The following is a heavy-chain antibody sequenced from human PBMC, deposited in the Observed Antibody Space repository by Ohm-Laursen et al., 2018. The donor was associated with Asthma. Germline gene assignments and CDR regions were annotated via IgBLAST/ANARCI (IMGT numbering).Heavy chain of an antibody. D-gene: IGHD5-24*01. CDR3: ARGERWSEGWFDP. CDR1: GGSISSYY. CDR2: IYYSGST. Sequence: SDTLSLTCTVSGGSISSYYWSWIRQPPGKGLEWIGYIYYSGSTNYNPSLKSRVTISVDTSKNQFSLKLSSVTAADTAVYYCARGERWSEGWFDPWGQGTLVTVSS. J-gene: IGHJ5*02. V-gene: IGHV4-59*07.